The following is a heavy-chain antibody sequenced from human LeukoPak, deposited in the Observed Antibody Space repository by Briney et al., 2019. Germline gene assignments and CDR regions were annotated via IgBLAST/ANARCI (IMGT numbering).Heavy chain of an antibody. CDR2: IYPGDSDT. D-gene: IGHD3-9*01. V-gene: IGHV5-51*01. CDR1: GYSFTSYW. J-gene: IGHJ4*02. Sequence: GESLKISCKGSGYSFTSYWVGWVRQMPGKGLEWMGIIYPGDSDTRYSPSFQGQVTISADKSISTAYLQWSSLKASDTAVYYCARRILTGYYNFDYWGQGTLVTVSS. CDR3: ARRILTGYYNFDY.